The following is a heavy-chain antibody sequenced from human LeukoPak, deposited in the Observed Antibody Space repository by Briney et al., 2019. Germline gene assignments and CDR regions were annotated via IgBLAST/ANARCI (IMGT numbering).Heavy chain of an antibody. CDR2: ISYDGSNK. D-gene: IGHD6-19*01. CDR1: GFTFSSYG. Sequence: GGSLRLSCAASGFTFSSYGMHWVRKAPGKGLEWVAVISYDGSNKYYADSVKGRFTISRDNSKNTLYLQMNSLRAEDTAVYYCARVKQWLVRVGWFDPWGQRTLVTVSS. CDR3: ARVKQWLVRVGWFDP. V-gene: IGHV3-30*03. J-gene: IGHJ5*02.